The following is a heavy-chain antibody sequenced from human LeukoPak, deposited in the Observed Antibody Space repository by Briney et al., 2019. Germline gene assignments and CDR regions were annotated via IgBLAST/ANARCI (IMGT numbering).Heavy chain of an antibody. CDR1: GFTFSIYW. Sequence: GGSLRLSCAASGFTFSIYWMTWVRQALGKGLEWVANIKQDGSEKYYVDSVKGRFTISRDNAKNSLYLQMNSLRAEDTAVYYCARGSPYFYGTDLDYWGQGTLVTVSS. J-gene: IGHJ4*02. CDR2: IKQDGSEK. CDR3: ARGSPYFYGTDLDY. V-gene: IGHV3-7*01. D-gene: IGHD3-10*01.